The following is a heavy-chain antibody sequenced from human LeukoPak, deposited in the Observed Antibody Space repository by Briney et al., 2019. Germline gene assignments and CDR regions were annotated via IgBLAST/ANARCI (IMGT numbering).Heavy chain of an antibody. D-gene: IGHD3-22*01. Sequence: GSLRLSCAASGFTFSSYAMSWVRQAPGKGLEWVSAISGSGGNTYYADSVKGRSTISRDNSKNTLYLQMNSLRAEDTAVYYCAKDLTCYYDSSGYYPFDYWGQGTLVTVSS. CDR3: AKDLTCYYDSSGYYPFDY. V-gene: IGHV3-23*01. J-gene: IGHJ4*02. CDR2: ISGSGGNT. CDR1: GFTFSSYA.